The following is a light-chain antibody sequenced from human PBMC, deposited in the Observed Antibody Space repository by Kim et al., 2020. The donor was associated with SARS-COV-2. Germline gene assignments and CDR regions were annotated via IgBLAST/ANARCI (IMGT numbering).Light chain of an antibody. J-gene: IGKJ2*01. Sequence: SASVGDRVTITCRASRSISTSLQWYQHIPGKAPKFLIYAVSSLQSGVPSRFSGSGSGTDFTLTINSLQPEDFATYYCQQTYSVPNTFGQGTKLEIK. CDR1: RSISTS. CDR2: AVS. CDR3: QQTYSVPNT. V-gene: IGKV1-39*01.